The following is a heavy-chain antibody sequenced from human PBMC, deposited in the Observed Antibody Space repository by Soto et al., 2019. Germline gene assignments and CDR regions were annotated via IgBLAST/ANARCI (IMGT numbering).Heavy chain of an antibody. V-gene: IGHV1-69*06. D-gene: IGHD2-21*02. CDR2: IIPLFDSA. Sequence: QVHLVQSGAEVKRPGSSVKVSCKASGDTFSNYAISWVRQTPGQGIEWMGGIIPLFDSASYAQWSNGRVTITADKVTTTAYMELRSLTSEDTAIYYCAASTFQSGVTVYFHLAFWGQGTLVTVSS. CDR1: GDTFSNYA. J-gene: IGHJ4*02. CDR3: AASTFQSGVTVYFHLAF.